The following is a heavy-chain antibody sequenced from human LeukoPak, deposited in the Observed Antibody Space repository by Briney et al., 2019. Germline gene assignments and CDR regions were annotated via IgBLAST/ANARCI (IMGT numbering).Heavy chain of an antibody. J-gene: IGHJ4*02. CDR2: MRQDGSEK. V-gene: IGHV3-7*04. CDR1: GFTFSNFW. CDR3: ARDAGNSGYDLLDF. D-gene: IGHD5-12*01. Sequence: GGSLRLSCAASGFTFSNFWMTWVRQAPGKGLEWVANMRQDGSEKFYVDSVKGRFTISRDNAKSSLYLQMDSLRVEDTAVYYCARDAGNSGYDLLDFWGQGTLVTVS.